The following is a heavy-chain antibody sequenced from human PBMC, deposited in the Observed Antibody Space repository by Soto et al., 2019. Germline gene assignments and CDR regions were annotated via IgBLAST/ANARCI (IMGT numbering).Heavy chain of an antibody. CDR2: INPNDGST. CDR3: ARDLPPVLTLSPTYYGMDV. CDR1: GYTFTNCY. V-gene: IGHV1-46*03. D-gene: IGHD3-16*01. J-gene: IGHJ6*02. Sequence: QVQLMQSGAEVRKPGASVRLSCKASGYTFTNCYLHWVRQAPGQGLEWMGIINPNDGSTTYPQKCQGRVTMTRDTSTSTVYMGLGSLRSEDTAVYFCARDLPPVLTLSPTYYGMDVWGQGTTVTVSS.